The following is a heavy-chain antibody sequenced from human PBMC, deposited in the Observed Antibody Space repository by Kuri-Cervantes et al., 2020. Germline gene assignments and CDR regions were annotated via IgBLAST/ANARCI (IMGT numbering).Heavy chain of an antibody. D-gene: IGHD3-9*01. CDR3: ARTSTPYDILTGTYYYYMDV. CDR1: GYTFTVYY. V-gene: IGHV1-2*02. J-gene: IGHJ6*03. Sequence: ASVKVSCKASGYTFTVYYMQWVRQAPGQGLEWMRWINPNSGGTNYAQKFQGRVTMTRDTSISTAYMELSRLRSDDTAVYYCARTSTPYDILTGTYYYYMDVWGKGTTVTVSS. CDR2: INPNSGGT.